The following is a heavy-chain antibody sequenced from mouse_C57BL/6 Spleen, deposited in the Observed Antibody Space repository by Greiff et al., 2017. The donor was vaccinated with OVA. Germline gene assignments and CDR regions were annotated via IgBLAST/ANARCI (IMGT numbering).Heavy chain of an antibody. J-gene: IGHJ2*01. CDR1: GFNIKDYY. CDR2: IDPEDGDT. CDR3: TAYGNYPRHYDY. D-gene: IGHD2-1*01. V-gene: IGHV14-1*01. Sequence: VQLQQSGAELVRPGASVKLSCTASGFNIKDYYMHWVKQRPEQGLEWIGRIDPEDGDTEYAPKFQGKATMTADTSSNTAYLQLSSLTSEDTAVYYSTAYGNYPRHYDYWGQGTTLTVSS.